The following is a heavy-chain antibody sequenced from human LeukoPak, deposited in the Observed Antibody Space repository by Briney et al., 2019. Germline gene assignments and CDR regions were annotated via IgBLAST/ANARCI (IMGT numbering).Heavy chain of an antibody. V-gene: IGHV1-18*01. Sequence: ASVTVSCKASGYTFTSYGISWVRQAPGQGLEWMGWISAYNGNTNYAQKLQGRVTMTTDTSTSTAYMELRSLRSDDTAVYYCARDRQWELYDAFDIWGQGTMVTVSS. CDR3: ARDRQWELYDAFDI. CDR2: ISAYNGNT. J-gene: IGHJ3*02. D-gene: IGHD1-26*01. CDR1: GYTFTSYG.